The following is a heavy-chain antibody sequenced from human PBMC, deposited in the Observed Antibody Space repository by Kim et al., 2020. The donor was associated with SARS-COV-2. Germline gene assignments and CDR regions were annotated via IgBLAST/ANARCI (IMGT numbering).Heavy chain of an antibody. V-gene: IGHV1-18*04. CDR3: ARDSYYYDSSGYLWGGDYYFDY. CDR1: GYTFTSYG. J-gene: IGHJ4*02. CDR2: ISAYNGNT. Sequence: ASVKVSCKASGYTFTSYGISWVRQAPGQGLEWMGWISAYNGNTNYAQKLQGRVTMTTDTSTSTAYMELRSLRSDDTAVYYCARDSYYYDSSGYLWGGDYYFDYWGQGTLVTVSS. D-gene: IGHD3-22*01.